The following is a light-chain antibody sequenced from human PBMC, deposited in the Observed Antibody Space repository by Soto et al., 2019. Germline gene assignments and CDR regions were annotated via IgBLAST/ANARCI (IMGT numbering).Light chain of an antibody. CDR1: SSDVGGYNY. CDR2: DVS. V-gene: IGLV2-14*01. CDR3: SSYTSSSTLYV. Sequence: QSVLTQPASVSGSAGQSITNSCTGTSSDVGGYNYVSWYQQHPGKAPKLMIYDVSNRPSGVSNRFSGSKSGNTASLTISGLQAEDEADYYCSSYTSSSTLYVFGTGTKVTVL. J-gene: IGLJ1*01.